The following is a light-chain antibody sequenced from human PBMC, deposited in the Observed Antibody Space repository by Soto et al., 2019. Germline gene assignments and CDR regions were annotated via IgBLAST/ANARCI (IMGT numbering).Light chain of an antibody. J-gene: IGLJ1*01. Sequence: QSALAPPSSVSGSPGQSITISCTGTSSDVGGYNFVSWFQQHPDKAPKVMIYEVSNRPSGVSDRFSGSKSGNTASLIISGLQAEDEADYYCSSYIDSNTFVFGTGTKVTVL. CDR2: EVS. CDR3: SSYIDSNTFV. CDR1: SSDVGGYNF. V-gene: IGLV2-14*01.